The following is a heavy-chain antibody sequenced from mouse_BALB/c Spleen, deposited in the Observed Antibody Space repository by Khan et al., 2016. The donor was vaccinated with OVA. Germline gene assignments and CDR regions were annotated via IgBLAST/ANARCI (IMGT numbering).Heavy chain of an antibody. V-gene: IGHV9-3-1*01. CDR1: GYTFTNYG. Sequence: QIQLVQSGPELKKPGETVKISCKASGYTFTNYGMNWVKQAPGKGLKWMGWINTYTGEPTYAADFKGRFAFSLETSASTAYLQINNLKNEDTATSFCARNGNYWYFDVWGAGTTVTVSS. CDR3: ARNGNYWYFDV. CDR2: INTYTGEP. J-gene: IGHJ1*01. D-gene: IGHD2-1*01.